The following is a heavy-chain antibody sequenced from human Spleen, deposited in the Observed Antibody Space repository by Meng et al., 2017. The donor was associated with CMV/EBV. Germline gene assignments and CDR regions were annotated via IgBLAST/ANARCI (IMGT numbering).Heavy chain of an antibody. Sequence: ASVKVSCKASGYTFTSNGISWVRQAPGQGLEWMGWISAYNGNTNYAQKLQGRVTMTTDTSTSTAYMELRSLRSDDTAVYYCARFYSGITYDFWSGYYTYFDYWGQGTLVTVSS. CDR3: ARFYSGITYDFWSGYYTYFDY. CDR1: GYTFTSNG. CDR2: ISAYNGNT. J-gene: IGHJ4*02. D-gene: IGHD3-3*01. V-gene: IGHV1-18*01.